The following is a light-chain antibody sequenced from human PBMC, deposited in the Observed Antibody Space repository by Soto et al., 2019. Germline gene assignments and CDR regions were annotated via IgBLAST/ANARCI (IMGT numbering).Light chain of an antibody. Sequence: DIPMTQSPSTLSASVGHRLTITCRASQSVSWWLAWYQQKPGKAPKLLIYDASTLESGVPLRFSGSGSGTEFTLTISSLQPDDVATYYCQQYNNFRWTFGQGTKVEIK. V-gene: IGKV1-5*01. CDR1: QSVSWW. CDR2: DAS. CDR3: QQYNNFRWT. J-gene: IGKJ1*01.